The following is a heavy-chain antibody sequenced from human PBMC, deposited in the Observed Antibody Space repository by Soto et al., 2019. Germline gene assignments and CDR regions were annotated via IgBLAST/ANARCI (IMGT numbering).Heavy chain of an antibody. Sequence: SVKVSCKASGGSFSRYTFSWVRQAPGQGLEWMGRIVPTLNIANYAPKFQGRVSFSADKSTGTVYMELRSLTSADTAVYYCARGPTYSAGSYYINWG. V-gene: IGHV1-69*02. CDR2: IVPTLNIA. CDR3: ARGPTYSAGSYYIN. CDR1: GGSFSRYT. J-gene: IGHJ1*01. D-gene: IGHD3-10*01.